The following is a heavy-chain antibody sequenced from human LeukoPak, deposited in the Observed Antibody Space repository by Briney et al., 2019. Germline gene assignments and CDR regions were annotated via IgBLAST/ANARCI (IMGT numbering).Heavy chain of an antibody. CDR2: ISSNGGST. CDR1: GFTFSSYA. Sequence: GGSLRLSCSASGFTFSSYAMHWVRQAPGKGLEYVSAISSNGGSTYYADSVKGRFTISRDNSKNTLYLQMSSLRAEDTAVYYCAKIAVAETDAFDIWGQGTMVTVSS. D-gene: IGHD6-19*01. CDR3: AKIAVAETDAFDI. J-gene: IGHJ3*02. V-gene: IGHV3-64D*09.